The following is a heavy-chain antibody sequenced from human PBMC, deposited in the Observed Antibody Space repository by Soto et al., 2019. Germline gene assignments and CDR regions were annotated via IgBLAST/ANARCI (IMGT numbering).Heavy chain of an antibody. CDR3: AKDISQGLPFSFYSAMDV. V-gene: IGHV3-9*01. Sequence: EVQLVESGGGLVQPGRSLRLSCAASGFTFEKSAMHWVRQAPGRGLEWVSGISWNSASIGYADSVQGRFIISRDNAEKSLYLQMNSLRSEDTALYFCAKDISQGLPFSFYSAMDVWGQGTTVTVSS. D-gene: IGHD2-15*01. CDR2: ISWNSASI. CDR1: GFTFEKSA. J-gene: IGHJ6*02.